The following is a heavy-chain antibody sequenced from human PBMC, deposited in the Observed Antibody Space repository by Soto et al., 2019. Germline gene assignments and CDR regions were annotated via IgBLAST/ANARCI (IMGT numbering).Heavy chain of an antibody. CDR2: TYYRSKWYN. D-gene: IGHD3-10*01. Sequence: SPTLSLTCAISGDSVSSNSAAWNWIRQSPSRGLEWLGRTYYRSKWYNDYAVSVKSRITINPDTSKNQFSLQLNSVTPEDTAVYYCAREVKRVTMVRGVITPWGQGTLVTVSS. V-gene: IGHV6-1*01. CDR3: AREVKRVTMVRGVITP. CDR1: GDSVSSNSAA. J-gene: IGHJ5*02.